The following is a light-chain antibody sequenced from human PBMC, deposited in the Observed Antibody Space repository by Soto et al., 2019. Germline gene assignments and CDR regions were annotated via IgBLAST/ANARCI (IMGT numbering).Light chain of an antibody. CDR3: MQALQPFT. CDR1: QSLLLSNGYNY. CDR2: LGS. Sequence: DIMMTQSPLSLPVAPGEPASISCRSSQSLLLSNGYNYLDWYVQKPGQSPQLLIYLGSNRASGVPDRFSGSGSGTDFTLKISRVEAEDVGMYYCMQALQPFTFGPGTKVDI. J-gene: IGKJ3*01. V-gene: IGKV2-28*01.